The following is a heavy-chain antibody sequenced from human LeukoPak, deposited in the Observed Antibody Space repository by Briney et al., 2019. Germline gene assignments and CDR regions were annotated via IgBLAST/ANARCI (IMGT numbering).Heavy chain of an antibody. CDR1: GVTFSNAW. CDR2: LKSKTDGEAK. Sequence: GGSLRLSCAAYGVTFSNAWMSWVRPAPGKGLEWVGRLKSKTDGEAKNHAGPGKGKFNNTRDDSKNTLYLQMNSQKTEDLAVYYCTTALWFGELARYYYDYGMDVWGQGTTDTVSS. J-gene: IGHJ6*02. V-gene: IGHV3-15*01. CDR3: TTALWFGELARYYYDYGMDV. D-gene: IGHD3-10*01.